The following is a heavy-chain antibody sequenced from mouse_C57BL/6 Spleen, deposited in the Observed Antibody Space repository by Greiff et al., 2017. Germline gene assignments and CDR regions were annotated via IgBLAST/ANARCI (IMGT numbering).Heavy chain of an antibody. Sequence: QVQLQQSGAELVRPGTSVKLSCKASGYTFTSYWMHWVKQRPGQGLEWIGVIDPSDSYTNYNQKFKGKATLTVDTSSSTAYMQLSSLTSEDSAVYYCARSDYYGSSPYAMDYWGQGTSVTVSS. CDR2: IDPSDSYT. J-gene: IGHJ4*01. CDR3: ARSDYYGSSPYAMDY. CDR1: GYTFTSYW. V-gene: IGHV1-59*01. D-gene: IGHD1-1*01.